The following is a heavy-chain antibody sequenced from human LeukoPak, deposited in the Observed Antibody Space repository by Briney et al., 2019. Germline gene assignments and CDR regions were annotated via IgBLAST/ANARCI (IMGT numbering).Heavy chain of an antibody. D-gene: IGHD5-12*01. CDR2: INWNSGSI. V-gene: IGHV3-9*01. Sequence: GGSLRLSCAASGFNFNDYAMHWVRQAPGKGLEWVSGINWNSGSIGYADSVKGRFTISRDNAKNSLYLQMNSLRAEDTASYYYARQSGRSYYYFYYTDVWGKGTTVTVSS. CDR3: ARQSGRSYYYFYYTDV. J-gene: IGHJ6*03. CDR1: GFNFNDYA.